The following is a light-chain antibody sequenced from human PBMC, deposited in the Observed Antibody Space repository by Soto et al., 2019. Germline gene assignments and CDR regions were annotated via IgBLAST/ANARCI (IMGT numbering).Light chain of an antibody. J-gene: IGLJ2*01. CDR1: SSNIGGHT. Sequence: QSVLTQPPSASGTPGQRVTISCSGSSSNIGGHTVNWYQQLPGTAPRLLIYNTNQRPSGVPDRFSGSKSGNSASLAIGGLQADDEADYFCAAWDGSLNVLFGGGTKLTVL. CDR2: NTN. CDR3: AAWDGSLNVL. V-gene: IGLV1-44*01.